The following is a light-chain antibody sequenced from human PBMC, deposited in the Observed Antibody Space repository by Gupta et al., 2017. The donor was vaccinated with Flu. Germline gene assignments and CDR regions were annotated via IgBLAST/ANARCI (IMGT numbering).Light chain of an antibody. CDR1: QSVLYSSNNKNY. CDR3: QQYYSTPPT. J-gene: IGKJ2*01. CDR2: WAS. Sequence: DIVMTQSQYSLAVLFGSSATINCKSSQSVLYSSNNKNYLAWYQQKPGQPPKLLIYWASTRESGVPDRFSGSGSGTDFTLTISSLQAEDVAVYYCQQYYSTPPTVGQGTKLEIK. V-gene: IGKV4-1*01.